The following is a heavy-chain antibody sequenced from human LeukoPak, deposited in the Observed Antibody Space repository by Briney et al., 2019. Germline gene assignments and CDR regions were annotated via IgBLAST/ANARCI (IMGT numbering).Heavy chain of an antibody. CDR2: IYHSGST. D-gene: IGHD3-10*01. Sequence: PSETLSLTCAVSGYSISSGYYWGWIRQPPGKGLEWIGSIYHSGSTYYNPSLKSRVTISVDTSKNQFSLKLSSVTAADTAVYYCARLWFGTYYYYYMDVWGKVTTVTVSS. CDR1: GYSISSGYY. J-gene: IGHJ6*03. V-gene: IGHV4-38-2*01. CDR3: ARLWFGTYYYYYMDV.